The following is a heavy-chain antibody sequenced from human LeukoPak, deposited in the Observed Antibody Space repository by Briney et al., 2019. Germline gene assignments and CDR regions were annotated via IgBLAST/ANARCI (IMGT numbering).Heavy chain of an antibody. J-gene: IGHJ3*02. CDR2: INHSGST. CDR3: ARGEGYYDILTGYYNAFDI. D-gene: IGHD3-9*01. V-gene: IGHV4-34*01. Sequence: KPSETLSLTCAVYGGSFSGYYWSWIRQPPGKGLEWIGEINHSGSTNYNPSLKSRVTISVDTSKNQFSLKLSSVTAADTAVYYCARGEGYYDILTGYYNAFDIWGQGTMVTVSS. CDR1: GGSFSGYY.